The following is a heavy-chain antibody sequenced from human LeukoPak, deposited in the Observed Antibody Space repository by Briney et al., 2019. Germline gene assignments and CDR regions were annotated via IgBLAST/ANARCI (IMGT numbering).Heavy chain of an antibody. CDR2: IYYSGST. CDR1: GGSISSGDYY. Sequence: PSQTLSLTCTVSGGSISSGDYYWSWIRQPPGKGLEWIGYIYYSGSTYYNLSLKSRVTISVDTSKNQFSLKLSSVTAADTAVYYCARDVAFYSSEFDYWGQGTLVTVSS. V-gene: IGHV4-30-4*01. D-gene: IGHD2-21*01. CDR3: ARDVAFYSSEFDY. J-gene: IGHJ4*02.